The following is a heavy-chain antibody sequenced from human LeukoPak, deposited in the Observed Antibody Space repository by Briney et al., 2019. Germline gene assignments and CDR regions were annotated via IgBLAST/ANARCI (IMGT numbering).Heavy chain of an antibody. D-gene: IGHD3-22*01. Sequence: GGSLKLSCAASGFTFSGSAMHWVRQASGKGLEWVGRIRSKANSYATAYAASVKGRFTISRDDSKNTAYLQMNSLKTEDTAVYYCAKEVTRGYYYDSSGLDYWGQGTLVTVSS. V-gene: IGHV3-73*01. CDR2: IRSKANSYAT. CDR3: AKEVTRGYYYDSSGLDY. CDR1: GFTFSGSA. J-gene: IGHJ4*02.